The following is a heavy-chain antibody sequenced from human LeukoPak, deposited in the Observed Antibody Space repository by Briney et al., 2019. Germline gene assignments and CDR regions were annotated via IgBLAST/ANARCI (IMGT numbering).Heavy chain of an antibody. J-gene: IGHJ4*02. V-gene: IGHV1-58*02. CDR1: GFTFTSSA. CDR2: IVVGSGNT. Sequence: SVKVSCKASGFTFTSSAMQWVRQARGQRLEWIGWIVVGSGNTNYAQKFQERVTITRDMSTSTAYMELSSLRSEDTAVYYCATDYFCSSTSCYDYWGQGTLVTVSS. CDR3: ATDYFCSSTSCYDY. D-gene: IGHD2-2*01.